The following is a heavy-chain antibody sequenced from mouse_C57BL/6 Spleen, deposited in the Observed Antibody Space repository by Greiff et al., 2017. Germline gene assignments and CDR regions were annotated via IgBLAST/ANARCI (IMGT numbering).Heavy chain of an antibody. V-gene: IGHV5-4*01. Sequence: EVQLVESGGGLVKPGGSLKLSCAASGFTFSSYAMSWVRQTPEKRLEWVATISDGGSYTYYPDNVKGRFTISRDNAKNNLYLQMSHLKSEDTAMYYCARYDFHFGYWGQGATLTVAS. J-gene: IGHJ2*01. CDR2: ISDGGSYT. CDR1: GFTFSSYA. CDR3: ARYDFHFGY. D-gene: IGHD2-4*01.